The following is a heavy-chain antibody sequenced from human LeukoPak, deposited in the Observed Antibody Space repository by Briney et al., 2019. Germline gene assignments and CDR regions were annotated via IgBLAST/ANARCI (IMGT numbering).Heavy chain of an antibody. Sequence: SETLSLTCTVSGGSISSSSYYWGWIRQPPGKGLEWIGSIYYSGSTYYNPSLKSRVTISVDTSKNQFSLKLSSVTAADTAVYYCASTNPGYSSSYLYIPLDYWGQGTLVTVSS. D-gene: IGHD6-13*01. CDR2: IYYSGST. CDR3: ASTNPGYSSSYLYIPLDY. CDR1: GGSISSSSYY. J-gene: IGHJ4*02. V-gene: IGHV4-39*01.